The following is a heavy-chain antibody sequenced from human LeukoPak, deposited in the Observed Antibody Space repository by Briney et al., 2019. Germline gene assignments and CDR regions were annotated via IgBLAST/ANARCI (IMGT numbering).Heavy chain of an antibody. D-gene: IGHD6-19*01. V-gene: IGHV4-38-2*01. CDR2: IYHSGST. CDR3: ARVLAVAGIYDGYYYYGMDV. J-gene: IGHJ6*04. Sequence: SETLSLTCAVSGYSISSGYYWGWIQQPPGKGLEWIGSIYHSGSTYYNPSLKSRVTISVDTSKNQFSLKLSSVTAADTAVYYCARVLAVAGIYDGYYYYGMDVWGKGTTVTVSS. CDR1: GYSISSGYY.